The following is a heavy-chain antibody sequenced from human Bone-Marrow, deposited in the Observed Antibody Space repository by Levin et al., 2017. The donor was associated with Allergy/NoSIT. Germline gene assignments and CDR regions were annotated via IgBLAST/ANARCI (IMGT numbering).Heavy chain of an antibody. CDR2: ISWNSVTI. J-gene: IGHJ3*01. V-gene: IGHV3-9*01. D-gene: IGHD5-12*01. CDR1: GFRFDDFG. Sequence: GGSLRLSCAASGFRFDDFGMSWVRLAPGKGLEWVSRISWNSVTIGYADSVKGRFIVSRDNAKNSLYLQMNSLRADDTALYYCAKDRSGYDHDVFDVWGQGTMVTVSS. CDR3: AKDRSGYDHDVFDV.